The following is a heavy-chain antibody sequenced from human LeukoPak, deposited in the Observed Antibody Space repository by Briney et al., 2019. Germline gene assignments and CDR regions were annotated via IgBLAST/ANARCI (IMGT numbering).Heavy chain of an antibody. V-gene: IGHV4-59*11. CDR3: AREVYSSSWYENWFDP. Sequence: SETLSLTCTVSGGSISSHYWSWIRQPPGKGLEWIGYIYYSGSTNYNPSLKSRVTISVDTSKNQFSLKLSSVTAADTAVYYCAREVYSSSWYENWFDPWGQGTLVTVSS. D-gene: IGHD6-13*01. CDR1: GGSISSHY. J-gene: IGHJ5*02. CDR2: IYYSGST.